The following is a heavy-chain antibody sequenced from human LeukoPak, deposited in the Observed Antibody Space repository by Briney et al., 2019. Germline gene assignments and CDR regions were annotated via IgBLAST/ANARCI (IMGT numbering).Heavy chain of an antibody. CDR3: ARDGYYYDSSGYYYDYFDY. V-gene: IGHV3-21*01. D-gene: IGHD3-22*01. Sequence: GGFLRLSCAGSGFTFSSYSMNWVRQAPGKGLEWVSFISSSSIYYADSVKGRFTISRDNAKNSLYLQMNSLRAEDTAVYYCARDGYYYDSSGYYYDYFDYWGQGTLVTVSS. CDR1: GFTFSSYS. CDR2: ISSSSIY. J-gene: IGHJ4*02.